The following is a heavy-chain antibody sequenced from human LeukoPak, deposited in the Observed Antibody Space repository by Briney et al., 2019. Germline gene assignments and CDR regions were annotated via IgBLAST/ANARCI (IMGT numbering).Heavy chain of an antibody. V-gene: IGHV4-59*01. J-gene: IGHJ4*02. CDR1: GGSISSYY. Sequence: SETLSLTCTVTGGSISSYYWSWIRQPPGKGLEWIGYIYYSGSTNYNPSLKSRVTISVDTSKNQFSLKLSSVTAADTAVYYCARVEVDRDSGSYTFDYWGQGTLVTVSS. CDR3: ARVEVDRDSGSYTFDY. CDR2: IYYSGST. D-gene: IGHD1-26*01.